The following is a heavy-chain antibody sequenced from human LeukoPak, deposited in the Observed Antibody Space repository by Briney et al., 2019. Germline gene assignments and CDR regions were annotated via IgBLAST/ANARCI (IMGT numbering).Heavy chain of an antibody. V-gene: IGHV1-24*01. CDR3: ASAPVPRYYYYYYGMDV. CDR2: FDPEAGET. D-gene: IGHD6-6*01. Sequence: ASVKVSCKVSGDTLTELSMHSVRQAPGKGLEWMGGFDPEAGETIYAQKFQGRVTMTEDTSTDTAYMELSSLRSEDTAVYYCASAPVPRYYYYYYGMDVWGQGTTVTVSS. CDR1: GDTLTELS. J-gene: IGHJ6*02.